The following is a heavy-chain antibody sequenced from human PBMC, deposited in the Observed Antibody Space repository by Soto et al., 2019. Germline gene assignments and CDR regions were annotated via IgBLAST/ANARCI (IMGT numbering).Heavy chain of an antibody. CDR1: GFTVSAHY. CDR2: ISSGDNFI. CDR3: ARGKDYFDN. V-gene: IGHV3-11*01. J-gene: IGHJ4*02. Sequence: QVFLVESGGGFVKPGGSLILSCVGSGFTVSAHYMTWVRQAPGKGLEWVSSISSGDNFIYYAGSVKGRFSISRDNAKNLLSLQMNSLKAEDTAVYYSARGKDYFDNWGQGTMVTVSS.